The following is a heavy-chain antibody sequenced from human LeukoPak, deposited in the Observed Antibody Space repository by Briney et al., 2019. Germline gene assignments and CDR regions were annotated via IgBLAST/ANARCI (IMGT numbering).Heavy chain of an antibody. CDR3: ARGRAPSRWLFILNAFDI. CDR2: IYYSGST. V-gene: IGHV4-39*07. D-gene: IGHD3-22*01. CDR1: SGSISSSSYY. Sequence: PSETLSLTCTVSSGSISSSSYYWGWIRQPPGKGLEWIGSIYYSGSTYYNPSLKSRVTISVDTSKNQFSLKLSSVTAADTAVYYCARGRAPSRWLFILNAFDIWGQGTMVTVSS. J-gene: IGHJ3*02.